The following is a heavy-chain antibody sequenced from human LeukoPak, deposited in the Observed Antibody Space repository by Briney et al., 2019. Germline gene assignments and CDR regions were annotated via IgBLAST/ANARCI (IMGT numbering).Heavy chain of an antibody. CDR1: GGSFSGYY. V-gene: IGHV4-34*01. D-gene: IGHD3-3*01. CDR3: ARESAYYDFWSGYSQDMDV. CDR2: INHSGST. Sequence: PSETLSLTCAVYGGSFSGYYWSWIRQPPGKGLEWIGEINHSGSTNYNPSLKSRVTISVDTSKDQFSLKLSSVTAADTAVYYCARESAYYDFWSGYSQDMDVWGQGTTVTVSS. J-gene: IGHJ6*02.